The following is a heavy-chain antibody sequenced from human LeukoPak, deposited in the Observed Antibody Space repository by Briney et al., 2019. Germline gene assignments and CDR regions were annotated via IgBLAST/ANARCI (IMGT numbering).Heavy chain of an antibody. CDR3: ARRAHFYLQGGGDAFDI. V-gene: IGHV5-51*01. CDR2: IYPGDSDT. D-gene: IGHD3-10*02. Sequence: PGESLKISCTASGYSFGNYWIGWVRQMPGKGLEWMGIIYPGDSDTRYSPSFQGLFTISADKSISTAYLQWSSLKASDTALYFCARRAHFYLQGGGDAFDIWGQGTMVTVSS. CDR1: GYSFGNYW. J-gene: IGHJ3*02.